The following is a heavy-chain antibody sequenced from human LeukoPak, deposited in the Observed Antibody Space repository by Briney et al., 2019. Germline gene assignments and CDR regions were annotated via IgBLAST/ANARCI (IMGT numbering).Heavy chain of an antibody. CDR2: VSGPGTT. J-gene: IGHJ4*02. V-gene: IGHV3-23*01. CDR1: GFTFSNYA. Sequence: PGGSLRLSCAASGFTFSNYAMSWVRQAPGKGLEWVSAVSGPGTTYYADIVKGRFSVSRDISKNTLSLEMNSLRDEDTAVYYCVKESPSPGGGTSRIYYFDNWGQGTLVTVSS. D-gene: IGHD1-1*01. CDR3: VKESPSPGGGTSRIYYFDN.